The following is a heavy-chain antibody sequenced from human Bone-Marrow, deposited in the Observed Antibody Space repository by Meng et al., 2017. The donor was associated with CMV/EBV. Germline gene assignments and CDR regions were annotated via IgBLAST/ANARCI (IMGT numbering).Heavy chain of an antibody. Sequence: GGSLRLSCAASGFTFSSYWMHWVRQAPGKGLEWVSLITWDGFTPSYADSVKGRFTISRDNSKNSLFLQMNSLRPEDTALYYCGRGRRKGYDFWSRYSLIDFWGQGTLVTVSS. CDR1: GFTFSSYW. CDR2: ITWDGFTP. V-gene: IGHV3-43D*03. CDR3: GRGRRKGYDFWSRYSLIDF. J-gene: IGHJ4*02. D-gene: IGHD3-3*01.